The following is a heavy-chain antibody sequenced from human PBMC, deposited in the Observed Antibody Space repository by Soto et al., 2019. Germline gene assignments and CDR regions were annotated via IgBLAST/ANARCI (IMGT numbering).Heavy chain of an antibody. Sequence: SVKVSCKASGGTFSSYTISWVRQAPGQGLEWMGRIIPILGIANYAQKFQGRVTITADKSTSTAYMELSSLRSEDTAVYYCARDLIYDILTGYPNWFDPWGQGTLVTVSS. CDR1: GGTFSSYT. CDR2: IIPILGIA. CDR3: ARDLIYDILTGYPNWFDP. V-gene: IGHV1-69*04. D-gene: IGHD3-9*01. J-gene: IGHJ5*02.